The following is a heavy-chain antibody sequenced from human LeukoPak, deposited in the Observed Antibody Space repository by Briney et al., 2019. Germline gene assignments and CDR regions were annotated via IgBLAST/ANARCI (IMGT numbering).Heavy chain of an antibody. CDR3: ARRFDS. J-gene: IGHJ4*02. V-gene: IGHV3-48*01. Sequence: GGSLRLSCAASGFSFTAYSMNWVRQAPGRGLEWISYIGPGGDIYYADSVTGRFTVSRDTAKNSLYLQMNGPRVEDTAVYYCARRFDSWGQGTLVTVSS. CDR1: GFSFTAYS. CDR2: IGPGGDI.